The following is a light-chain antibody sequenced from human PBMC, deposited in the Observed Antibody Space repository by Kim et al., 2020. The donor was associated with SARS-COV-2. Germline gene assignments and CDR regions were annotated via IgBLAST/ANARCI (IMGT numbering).Light chain of an antibody. J-gene: IGLJ2*01. CDR2: DVD. Sequence: PGQSITISCPGTSSDVGPHDYVSWYQHHPGKSPNVLIYDVDRRPSGISDRFSGSKSGNTASLTISGLQAEDEADYYCSTYSNNTRVFGGGTKLTVL. CDR3: STYSNNTRV. V-gene: IGLV2-14*03. CDR1: SSDVGPHDY.